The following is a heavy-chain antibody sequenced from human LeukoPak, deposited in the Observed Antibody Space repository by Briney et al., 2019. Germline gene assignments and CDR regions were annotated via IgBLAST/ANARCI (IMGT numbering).Heavy chain of an antibody. D-gene: IGHD3-3*01. Sequence: SETLSLTCTVSGGPISIYYWSWIRQPPGKGLEWIGYIYYSGSTNYNPSLKSRVTTSVDTSKNQFSLKLSSVTAADTAVYYCARWITIFGVVISDAFDIWGQGTMVTVSS. CDR1: GGPISIYY. J-gene: IGHJ3*02. CDR2: IYYSGST. V-gene: IGHV4-59*01. CDR3: ARWITIFGVVISDAFDI.